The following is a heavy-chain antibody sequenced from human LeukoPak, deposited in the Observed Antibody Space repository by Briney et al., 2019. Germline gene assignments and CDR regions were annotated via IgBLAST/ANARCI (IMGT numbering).Heavy chain of an antibody. CDR3: AKGSYYDLYYYYGMDV. J-gene: IGHJ6*02. CDR1: GFTVSSNY. D-gene: IGHD3-3*01. V-gene: IGHV3-53*04. Sequence: SGGSLRLSCAASGFTVSSNYMSWVRQAPGKGLEWVSVIYSGGSTYYADSVKGRFTISRHNSKNTLYLQMNSLRAEDTAVYYCAKGSYYDLYYYYGMDVWGQGTTVTVSS. CDR2: IYSGGST.